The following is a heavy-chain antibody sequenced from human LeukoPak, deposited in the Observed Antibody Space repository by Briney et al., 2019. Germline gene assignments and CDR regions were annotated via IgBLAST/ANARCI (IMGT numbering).Heavy chain of an antibody. CDR2: VYSGDSDT. J-gene: IGHJ4*01. D-gene: IGHD2-21*01. V-gene: IGHV5-51*01. CDR1: GYRFTRYW. Sequence: GESPKISCQGSGYRFTRYWIGWVRQMPGQGLEWMGVVYSGDSDTRYNPSFQSQVTISADRSISTAYLQWSSLKAADTAMYYCARLGQPSAGVVIAPDYWGQGALVAVSA. CDR3: ARLGQPSAGVVIAPDY.